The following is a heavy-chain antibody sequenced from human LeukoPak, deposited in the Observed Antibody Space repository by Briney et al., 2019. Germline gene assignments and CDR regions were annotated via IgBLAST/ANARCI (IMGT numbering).Heavy chain of an antibody. CDR3: ARVAAKTVDY. CDR1: GGSIGRGSYY. CDR2: IYYSGST. J-gene: IGHJ4*02. V-gene: IGHV4-39*07. D-gene: IGHD2-15*01. Sequence: NTSETLSLTCSVSGGSIGRGSYYWGWIRQSPGKGLEWIGSIYYSGSTNYNPSLKSRVTISVDTSKNQCSLKLSSVTAADTAVYYCARVAAKTVDYWGQGTLVTVSS.